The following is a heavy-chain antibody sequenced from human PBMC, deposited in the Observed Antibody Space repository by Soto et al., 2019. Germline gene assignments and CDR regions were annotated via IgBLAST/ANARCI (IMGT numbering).Heavy chain of an antibody. V-gene: IGHV3-23*01. D-gene: IGHD3-22*01. Sequence: EVQLLESGGGLVQPGGSLRLSCAASGFTFTNYAMSWVRQAPGKGLEWVSTVSGSGGSTYYADSVKGRFTISRDNSKNTLSLQMNSLRAEDTAVYYCANPPYFYDSRGYYYVYWGQGTLVTVSS. CDR2: VSGSGGST. J-gene: IGHJ4*02. CDR3: ANPPYFYDSRGYYYVY. CDR1: GFTFTNYA.